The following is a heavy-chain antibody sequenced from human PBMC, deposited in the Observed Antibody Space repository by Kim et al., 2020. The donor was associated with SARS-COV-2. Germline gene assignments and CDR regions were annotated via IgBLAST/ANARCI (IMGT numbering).Heavy chain of an antibody. CDR3: AKDGGYIVVVPAATPLGP. D-gene: IGHD2-2*01. Sequence: GGSLRLSCAASGFTFSSYAMSWVRQAPGKGLEWVSAISGSGGSTYYADSVKGRFTISRDNSKNTLYLQMNSLRAEDTAVYYCAKDGGYIVVVPAATPLGPWGQGNLVTVSS. CDR1: GFTFSSYA. CDR2: ISGSGGST. J-gene: IGHJ5*02. V-gene: IGHV3-23*01.